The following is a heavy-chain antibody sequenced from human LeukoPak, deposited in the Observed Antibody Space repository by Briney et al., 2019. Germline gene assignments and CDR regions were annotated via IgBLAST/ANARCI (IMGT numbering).Heavy chain of an antibody. J-gene: IGHJ5*02. V-gene: IGHV1-2*02. D-gene: IGHD3-22*01. CDR3: ARDLVQSSGSNGFDP. CDR2: INPNSGGT. CDR1: GYSFTGYY. Sequence: GASVKVSCKASGYSFTGYYMHWVRQAPGQGLEWMGWINPNSGGTNYAQKFQGRVTMTRDTSISTAYMELSRLRSDDTGVYYCARDLVQSSGSNGFDPWGQGTLVTVSS.